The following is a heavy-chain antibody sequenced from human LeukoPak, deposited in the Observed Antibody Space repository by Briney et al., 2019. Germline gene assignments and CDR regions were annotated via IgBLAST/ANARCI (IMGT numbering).Heavy chain of an antibody. CDR2: IYHSGST. V-gene: IGHV4-38-2*01. J-gene: IGHJ5*02. D-gene: IGHD5-24*01. CDR1: GYSISSGFY. Sequence: PSETLSLTCAVSGYSISSGFYWGWIRQPPGKGLEWIGSIYHSGSTYYNPSLKSRVTISVDTSKNQFSLKLSSVTAADTAVYYCARGKGMATTISSYWFVPWGQGTLVTVSS. CDR3: ARGKGMATTISSYWFVP.